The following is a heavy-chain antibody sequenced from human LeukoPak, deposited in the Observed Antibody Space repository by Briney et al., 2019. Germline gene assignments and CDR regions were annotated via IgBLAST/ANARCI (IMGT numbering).Heavy chain of an antibody. CDR1: GGSISSSSYY. Sequence: RPSETLSLTCTVSGGSISSSSYYWGWIRQPPGKGLEWIGSIYYSGSTYYNPSLKSRVTISVDTPENQFSLKLGSVTAADTAVYYCAREAPYYDILTGYYAWGQGTLVTVSS. CDR2: IYYSGST. D-gene: IGHD3-9*01. V-gene: IGHV4-39*02. J-gene: IGHJ4*02. CDR3: AREAPYYDILTGYYA.